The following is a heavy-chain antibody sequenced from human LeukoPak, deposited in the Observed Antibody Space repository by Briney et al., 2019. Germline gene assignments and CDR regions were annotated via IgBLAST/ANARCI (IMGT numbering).Heavy chain of an antibody. D-gene: IGHD6-6*01. CDR2: ISYDGSNK. Sequence: GGSLRLSCAASGFTFSSYGMHWVRQAPGKGLEWVAVISYDGSNKYYADSVKGRFTISRDNSKNTLYLQMNSLRAEDTAVYYCARVGKYSSSFDPWGQGTLVTVSS. CDR1: GFTFSSYG. V-gene: IGHV3-30*03. J-gene: IGHJ5*02. CDR3: ARVGKYSSSFDP.